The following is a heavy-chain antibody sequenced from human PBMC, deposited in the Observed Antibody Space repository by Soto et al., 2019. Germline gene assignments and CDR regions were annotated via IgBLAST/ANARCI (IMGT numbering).Heavy chain of an antibody. D-gene: IGHD3-10*01. Sequence: EVQLVESGGGLVQPGGSLRLSCAASGFTFSSYWMHWVRQAPGKGLVWVSRINSDGSSTSYADSVKGRFNSYRENANNTLYLQMNSRGAEDTAVYYCASMDFFGYWGRGTLVTVSS. V-gene: IGHV3-74*01. CDR2: INSDGSST. CDR1: GFTFSSYW. CDR3: ASMDFFGY. J-gene: IGHJ4*02.